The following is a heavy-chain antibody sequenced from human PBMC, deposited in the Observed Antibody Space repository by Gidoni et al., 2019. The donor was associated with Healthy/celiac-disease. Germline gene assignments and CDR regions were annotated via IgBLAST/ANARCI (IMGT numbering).Heavy chain of an antibody. D-gene: IGHD6-13*01. CDR3: ARGSSSWRFAYYYYYGMDV. J-gene: IGHJ6*02. Sequence: QVQLVQSGAEVKKPGASVKVSCKASGYTFTSYDINWVRQATGHGLEWMGWMNPNSGNTGYAQKFQGRVTMTRNTSISTAYMELSSLRSEDTAVYYCARGSSSWRFAYYYYYGMDVWGQGTTVTVSS. CDR2: MNPNSGNT. CDR1: GYTFTSYD. V-gene: IGHV1-8*01.